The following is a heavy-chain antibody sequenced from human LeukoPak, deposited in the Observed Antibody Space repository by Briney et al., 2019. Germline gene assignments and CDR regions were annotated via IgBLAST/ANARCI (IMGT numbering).Heavy chain of an antibody. D-gene: IGHD3-10*01. CDR3: TTATGSGSYYMGFDY. CDR2: IKSKTGGETT. CDR1: GFTFNNAW. Sequence: GGSLRLSCAASGFTFNNAWMNWVRQAPGKGLEWVGRIKSKTGGETTDYAAPVKGRFAISREDSKNTLYLQMNSLKTEDTAVYYCTTATGSGSYYMGFDYWGQGTLVTVSS. J-gene: IGHJ4*02. V-gene: IGHV3-15*07.